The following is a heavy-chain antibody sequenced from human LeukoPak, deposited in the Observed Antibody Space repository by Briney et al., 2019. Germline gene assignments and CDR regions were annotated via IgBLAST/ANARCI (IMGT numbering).Heavy chain of an antibody. CDR2: INHSGST. V-gene: IGHV4-34*01. CDR3: ARRGSSSASSWFDP. D-gene: IGHD6-13*01. Sequence: SETLSLTCAVYGGSFSGYYWSWIRQPPGKGLEWIGEINHSGSTNYNPSLKSRVTISVDTSKNQFSLKLSSVTAADTAVYYCARRGSSSASSWFDPWGQGTLVTVSS. CDR1: GGSFSGYY. J-gene: IGHJ5*02.